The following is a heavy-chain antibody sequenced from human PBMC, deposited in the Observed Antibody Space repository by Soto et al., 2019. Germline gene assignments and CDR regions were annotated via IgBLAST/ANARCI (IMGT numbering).Heavy chain of an antibody. V-gene: IGHV4-39*01. CDR3: ARRDDYIWGSYRYTDWFDP. CDR2: IYYSGST. J-gene: IGHJ5*02. Sequence: PSETLSLTCTVSGGSISSSSDYWGWIRQPPGKGLEWIGSIYYSGSTYYNPSLKSRVTISVDTSKNQFSLKLSSVTAADTAVYYCARRDDYIWGSYRYTDWFDPRGQGTLVTVS. D-gene: IGHD3-16*02. CDR1: GGSISSSSDY.